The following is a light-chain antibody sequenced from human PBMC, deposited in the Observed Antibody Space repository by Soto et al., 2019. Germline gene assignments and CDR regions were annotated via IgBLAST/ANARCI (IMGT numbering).Light chain of an antibody. V-gene: IGKV1-5*01. CDR1: QTISSW. CDR3: HSRA. Sequence: DIQMTQSPSTLSASVGDRVTITCRASQTISSWLAWYQQKPGKAPKLLIYGASTLESGVPSRFSGSGSGTQFTLTISSLQPDDFATYFCHSRAFGQGTRLEIK. CDR2: GAS. J-gene: IGKJ5*01.